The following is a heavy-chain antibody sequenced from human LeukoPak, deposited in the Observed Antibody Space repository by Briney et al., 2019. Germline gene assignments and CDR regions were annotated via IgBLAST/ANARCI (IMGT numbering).Heavy chain of an antibody. Sequence: ASVKVSCKAYGHTLARYSTHWVRQAPGQGLEWMAIIDPSGSTKSAQKFQDRVTLTRDTSTTTVYMELSSLRSEDTAIYYCVRYSGYDYFFDLWGQGTLVTVSS. CDR3: VRYSGYDYFFDL. D-gene: IGHD5-12*01. V-gene: IGHV1-46*01. CDR1: GHTLARYS. CDR2: IDPSGST. J-gene: IGHJ4*02.